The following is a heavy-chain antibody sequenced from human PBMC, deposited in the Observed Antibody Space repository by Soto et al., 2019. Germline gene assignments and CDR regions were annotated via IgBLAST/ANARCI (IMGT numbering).Heavy chain of an antibody. CDR1: GFTFSSYW. J-gene: IGHJ6*04. V-gene: IGHV3-7*01. Sequence: GGSLRLSCAASGFTFSSYWMSWVRQAPGKGLEWVANIKQDGSEKYYVDSVKGRFTISRDNAKNSLYLQMNSLRAEDTAVYYCARDPFIVGAAGEEYYYYYGMDVWGKGPTVTVSS. D-gene: IGHD1-26*01. CDR2: IKQDGSEK. CDR3: ARDPFIVGAAGEEYYYYYGMDV.